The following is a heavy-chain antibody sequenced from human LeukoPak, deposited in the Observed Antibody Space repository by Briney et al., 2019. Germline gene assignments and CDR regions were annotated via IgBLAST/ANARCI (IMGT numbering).Heavy chain of an antibody. CDR1: GDSISGYY. J-gene: IGHJ4*02. CDR2: VYYTGHT. CDR3: ARHRFGHLFDY. D-gene: IGHD3-16*01. V-gene: IGHV4-59*01. Sequence: SETLSLTCTVSGDSISGYYWSWIRQPPGKGLEWIGYVYYTGHTHYSPSLKSRVTVSLDTSRNQVSLILSSVTAADTAVYYCARHRFGHLFDYWGQGTLVFVSS.